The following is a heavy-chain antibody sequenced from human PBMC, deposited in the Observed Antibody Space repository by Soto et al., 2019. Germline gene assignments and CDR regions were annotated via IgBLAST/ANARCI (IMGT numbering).Heavy chain of an antibody. V-gene: IGHV3-23*01. CDR1: GFTFGNYA. CDR2: ISGSGGST. Sequence: GGSLRLSCAASGFTFGNYAMTWVRQAPGKGLEWVSGISGSGGSTYYADSVKGRFTISRDNSKNTLYLQMNSLRAEDTAVYYCGKASLLRFLDSSFVYWGPGTMLTVFS. CDR3: GKASLLRFLDSSFVY. J-gene: IGHJ4*02. D-gene: IGHD3-3*01.